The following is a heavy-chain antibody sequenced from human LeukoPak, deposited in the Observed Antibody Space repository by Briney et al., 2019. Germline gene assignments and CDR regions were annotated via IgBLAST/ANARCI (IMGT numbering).Heavy chain of an antibody. CDR3: AKTGNPATGDY. D-gene: IGHD1-1*01. CDR2: IYSGGYT. Sequence: GGSLRLSCAASGFTVSSNYMSWVRQAPGKGLEWVSVIYSGGYTDYADTGKGRYTISRDNSKNTLYLQMNSLRAEDTAVYYCAKTGNPATGDYWGQGTLVTVSS. J-gene: IGHJ4*02. V-gene: IGHV3-53*01. CDR1: GFTVSSNY.